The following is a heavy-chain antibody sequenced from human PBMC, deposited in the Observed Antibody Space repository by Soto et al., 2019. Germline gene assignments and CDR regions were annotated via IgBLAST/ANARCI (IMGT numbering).Heavy chain of an antibody. CDR1: GFPFSSRA. J-gene: IGHJ5*02. Sequence: EVQLLESGGGLVQPGGSLRLSCAASGFPFSSRAMSWVRQAPGKGLEWVSAISGSGTITYYADSVKGRFTISRDTSKNMLYLQMISLRADDTAVYYCAEWARYCSGADCRAWGQGTLVTVSS. D-gene: IGHD2-15*01. CDR3: AEWARYCSGADCRA. CDR2: ISGSGTIT. V-gene: IGHV3-23*01.